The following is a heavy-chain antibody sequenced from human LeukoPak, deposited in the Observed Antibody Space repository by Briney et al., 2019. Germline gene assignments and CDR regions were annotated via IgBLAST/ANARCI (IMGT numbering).Heavy chain of an antibody. CDR3: ARGAYGTPPTFFDY. D-gene: IGHD2/OR15-2a*01. J-gene: IGHJ4*02. CDR2: ISSSSSYI. V-gene: IGHV3-21*01. Sequence: GGSLRLSCAASGFTFSSYSMNWVRQAPGKGLEWVSSISSSSSYIYYADSVKGRFTISRDNAKNPLYLQMNSLRAEDTAVYYCARGAYGTPPTFFDYWGQGTLVTVSS. CDR1: GFTFSSYS.